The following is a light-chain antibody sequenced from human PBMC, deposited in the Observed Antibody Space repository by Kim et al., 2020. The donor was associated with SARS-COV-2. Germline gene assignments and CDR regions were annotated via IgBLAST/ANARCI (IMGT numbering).Light chain of an antibody. CDR2: EDV. CDR3: QSYDSNTHWV. V-gene: IGLV6-57*02. Sequence: KKVTISCTGSSGNLASNDVQCYQRRPGSARTTVIYEDVQRPSGVPDRFSGSIDSSSNSASHTISGLKTEDEADYYCQSYDSNTHWVFGGGTQLTVL. J-gene: IGLJ3*02. CDR1: SGNLASND.